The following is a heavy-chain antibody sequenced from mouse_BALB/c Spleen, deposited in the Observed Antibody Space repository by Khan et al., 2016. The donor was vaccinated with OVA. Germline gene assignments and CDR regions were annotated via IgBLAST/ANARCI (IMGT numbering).Heavy chain of an antibody. J-gene: IGHJ2*01. CDR1: GYSITSGYG. CDR2: ISYSGST. Sequence: EVQLQESGPGLVKPSQSLSLTCTVTGYSITSGYGWNWIRQFPGNKLEWMGYISYSGSTNYNQSLKNQISFTRDKSKNQFFLQLNSVTTEDTATYYCARTARIKYWGQGTTLTVSS. V-gene: IGHV3-2*02. D-gene: IGHD1-2*01. CDR3: ARTARIKY.